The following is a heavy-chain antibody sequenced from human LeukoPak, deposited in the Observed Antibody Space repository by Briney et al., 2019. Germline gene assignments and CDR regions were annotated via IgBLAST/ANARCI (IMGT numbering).Heavy chain of an antibody. CDR3: ARGRSSSWYIHEVGTGPRPQYYFDY. J-gene: IGHJ4*02. V-gene: IGHV4-34*01. CDR1: GGSFSGYY. CDR2: INHSGST. D-gene: IGHD6-13*01. Sequence: SETLSLTCAVYGGSFSGYYWGWIRQPPGKGLEWIGEINHSGSTNYNPSLKSRVTISVDTSKNQFSLKLSSVTAADTAVYYYARGRSSSWYIHEVGTGPRPQYYFDYWGQGTLVTVSS.